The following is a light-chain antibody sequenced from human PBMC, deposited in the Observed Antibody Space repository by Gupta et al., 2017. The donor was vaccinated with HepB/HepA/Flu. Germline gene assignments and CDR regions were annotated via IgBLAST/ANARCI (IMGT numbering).Light chain of an antibody. V-gene: IGKV3-11*01. CDR3: QQRSNWPPLT. Sequence: ELVLTQSPATLSLSPGERATLSCRASQSVSTYLAWYQQKPGQAPRLLTYDASNRATGIPARFSGSVSGTDFTLTITSLEPEDFAVYYCQQRSNWPPLTFGGGTKVEIK. CDR1: QSVSTY. J-gene: IGKJ4*01. CDR2: DAS.